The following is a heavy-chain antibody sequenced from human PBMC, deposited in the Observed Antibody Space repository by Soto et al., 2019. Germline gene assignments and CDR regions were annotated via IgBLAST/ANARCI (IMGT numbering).Heavy chain of an antibody. CDR1: GGSISTGGYY. V-gene: IGHV4-31*03. D-gene: IGHD4-17*01. CDR2: IYYSGST. Sequence: QVQLQESGPGLVKPSQTLSLTCTVSGGSISTGGYYWTWIRQHPGKGLEWIGYIYYSGSTYYNPSLMSRVTISVDTSKNQFSLKLSSVTAAVTAVYYCARGLSVTLFDNWGQGTLVTVSS. CDR3: ARGLSVTLFDN. J-gene: IGHJ4*02.